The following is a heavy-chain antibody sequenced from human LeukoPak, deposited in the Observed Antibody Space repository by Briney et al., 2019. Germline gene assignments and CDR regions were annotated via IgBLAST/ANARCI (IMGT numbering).Heavy chain of an antibody. D-gene: IGHD4-11*01. CDR2: FYFSGGT. CDR3: ARRGRNYAFDL. Sequence: SETLSLTCTVSGGSLSSSDYSWDWIRQSLEKGLEWIGNFYFSGGTYYSPSLKSRVTISADTSKNQFSLKLSSVTAADTAVYYCARRGRNYAFDLWGQGTLVTVSS. CDR1: GGSLSSSDYS. J-gene: IGHJ4*02. V-gene: IGHV4-39*01.